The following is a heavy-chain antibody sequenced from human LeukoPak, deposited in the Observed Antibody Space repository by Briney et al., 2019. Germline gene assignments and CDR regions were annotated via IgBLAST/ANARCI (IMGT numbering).Heavy chain of an antibody. J-gene: IGHJ6*03. Sequence: SETLSLTCAVYGGSFSGYYWSWIRQPPGKGQEWIGEINHSGSTNYNPSLKSRVTISVDTSKNQFSLKLSSVTAADTAVYYCARRLVLGYYYYYYMDVWGKGTTVTVSS. D-gene: IGHD6-6*01. CDR2: INHSGST. CDR3: ARRLVLGYYYYYYMDV. CDR1: GGSFSGYY. V-gene: IGHV4-34*01.